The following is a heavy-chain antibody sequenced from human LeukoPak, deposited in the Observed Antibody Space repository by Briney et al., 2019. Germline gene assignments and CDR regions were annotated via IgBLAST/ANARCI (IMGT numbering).Heavy chain of an antibody. CDR3: AKDIGTSRWYYLDN. Sequence: GWSLTLSCAASGCIFSSYGRHWVRQAPGKGLEGAAVIRPDGNNTYNEDSVNSRFTISRDNSKNTLYPQMNSLRADDTAVYYCAKDIGTSRWYYLDNWGQGTLVTVSS. CDR2: IRPDGNNT. CDR1: GCIFSSYG. J-gene: IGHJ4*01. D-gene: IGHD6-13*01. V-gene: IGHV3-30*02.